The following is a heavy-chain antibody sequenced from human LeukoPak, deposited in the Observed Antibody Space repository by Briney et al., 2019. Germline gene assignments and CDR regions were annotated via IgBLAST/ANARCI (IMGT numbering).Heavy chain of an antibody. CDR3: AXYXXXXPQNF. D-gene: IGHD5-18*01. CDR1: GFTFTDYF. Sequence: GGSLRLSCAASGFTFTDYFMSWIRQAPGKGLECVSYISSSGTTIYYADSVKGRFTISRDNAKNSLYLQMNSLRAEDTAVYYCAXYXXXXPQNFWGQGTLVTV. V-gene: IGHV3-11*01. J-gene: IGHJ4*02. CDR2: ISSSGTTI.